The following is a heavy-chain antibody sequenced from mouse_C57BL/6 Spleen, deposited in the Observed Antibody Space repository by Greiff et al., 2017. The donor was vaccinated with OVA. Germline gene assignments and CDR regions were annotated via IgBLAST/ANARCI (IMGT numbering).Heavy chain of an antibody. CDR2: FYPGSGSI. V-gene: IGHV1-62-2*01. CDR1: GYTFTEYT. CDR3: ARHEDRLRAMDY. Sequence: VQLQQSGAELVKPGASVKLSCKASGYTFTEYTINWVKQRAGQGLEWIGCFYPGSGSIKYNETFKDKATLTADKSSSTVYMELSSLTSEDSAVYFCARHEDRLRAMDYWGQGTSVTVSS. J-gene: IGHJ4*01. D-gene: IGHD1-2*01.